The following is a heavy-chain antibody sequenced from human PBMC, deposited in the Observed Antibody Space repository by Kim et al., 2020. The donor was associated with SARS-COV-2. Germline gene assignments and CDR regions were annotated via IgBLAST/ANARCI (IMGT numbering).Heavy chain of an antibody. CDR3: TTDYYYDSSGYVQVDY. Sequence: PFKGRFTISRDDSKNTLYLQRTSLKDEDTAVYYCTTDYYYDSSGYVQVDYWGQGTLVTVSS. D-gene: IGHD3-22*01. J-gene: IGHJ4*02. V-gene: IGHV3-15*01.